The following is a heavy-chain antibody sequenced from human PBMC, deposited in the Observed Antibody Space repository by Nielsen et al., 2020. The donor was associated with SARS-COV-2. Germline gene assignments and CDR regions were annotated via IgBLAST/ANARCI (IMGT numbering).Heavy chain of an antibody. D-gene: IGHD6-13*01. Sequence: GESLKISCAASGFTFSDYYMSWIRQAPGKGPEWVSYISSSSSYTNYADSVKGRFTISRDNAKNSLYLQMNSLRAEDTAVYYCARDASRVDIWGQGTVVTVSS. CDR3: ARDASRVDI. V-gene: IGHV3-11*05. J-gene: IGHJ3*02. CDR2: ISSSSSYT. CDR1: GFTFSDYY.